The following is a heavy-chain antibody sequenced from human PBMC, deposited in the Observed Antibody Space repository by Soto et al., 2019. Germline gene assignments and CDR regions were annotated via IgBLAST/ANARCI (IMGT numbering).Heavy chain of an antibody. V-gene: IGHV3-48*02. CDR2: IGTPSGTI. D-gene: IGHD6-19*01. J-gene: IGHJ4*02. CDR1: GFTFSSHS. CDR3: ATDPAAVAGGFDY. Sequence: EVQLVESGGDLVRPGGSLRISCAASGFTFSSHSMNWVRQAPGQGLEWVSYIGTPSGTIYYGDSVKGRFTISRDNAKNSLYLQMNSLRDEDTAVYYCATDPAAVAGGFDYWGQGTLVTVSS.